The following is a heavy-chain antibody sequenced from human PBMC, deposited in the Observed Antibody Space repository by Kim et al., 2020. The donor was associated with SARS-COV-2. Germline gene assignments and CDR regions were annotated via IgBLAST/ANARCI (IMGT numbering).Heavy chain of an antibody. J-gene: IGHJ4*02. CDR1: GFTFSTSV. CDR3: AKYDAGNYAPPLGY. V-gene: IGHV3-23*01. Sequence: GGSLRLSCTASGFTFSTSVLSWVRQTPGKGLEWVSSICGSGSCTFYADSVRGRFTVFRDRSQNTIYLQMNSLRAEDAAIYYCAKYDAGNYAPPLGYWGPG. D-gene: IGHD3-10*01. CDR2: ICGSGSCT.